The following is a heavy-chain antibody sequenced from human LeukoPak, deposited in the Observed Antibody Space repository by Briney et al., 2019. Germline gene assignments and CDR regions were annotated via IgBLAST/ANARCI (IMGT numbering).Heavy chain of an antibody. CDR3: ARWIGGFDF. D-gene: IGHD3-10*01. J-gene: IGHJ4*02. V-gene: IGHV3-7*01. CDR1: GFSFSGYW. Sequence: VGSLRLSCAASGFSFSGYWMNWVRQTPGKGLEWVANINHNGTEKYYLDSVEGRFTISRDNTKNSLFLQMNSLRAEDTAVYYCARWIGGFDFWGQGDLVTVSS. CDR2: INHNGTEK.